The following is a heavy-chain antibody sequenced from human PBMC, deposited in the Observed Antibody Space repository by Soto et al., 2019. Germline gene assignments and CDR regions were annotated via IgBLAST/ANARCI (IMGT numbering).Heavy chain of an antibody. Sequence: EVQLVESGGGLVQPGGSLRLSCTASGFRFSNHAMNWVRQAPGKGLEWVSSITSGGGTIYYADSVKGRFTISRDNAKNSLYLQMASQRAEDTAVYYCAIYGSVRDYKDPFDYWCQGALVTVSS. V-gene: IGHV3-48*01. CDR3: AIYGSVRDYKDPFDY. D-gene: IGHD3-10*01. CDR1: GFRFSNHA. J-gene: IGHJ4*02. CDR2: ITSGGGTI.